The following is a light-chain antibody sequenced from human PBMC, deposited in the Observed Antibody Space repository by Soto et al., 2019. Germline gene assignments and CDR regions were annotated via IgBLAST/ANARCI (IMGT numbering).Light chain of an antibody. CDR3: QQYNIWPQT. V-gene: IGKV3-15*01. Sequence: EVVMTQSPGILSVSPGERVTLSCRASQSVSSRLVWYQRKPGQAPRLLIYDASTRATGMPGRFSGSGSGTEFTLTISSLQSEDFALYYCQQYNIWPQTFGQGTKVDIK. CDR2: DAS. J-gene: IGKJ1*01. CDR1: QSVSSR.